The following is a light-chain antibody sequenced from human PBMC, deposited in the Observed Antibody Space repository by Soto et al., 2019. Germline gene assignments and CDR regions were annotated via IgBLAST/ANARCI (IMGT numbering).Light chain of an antibody. CDR3: QQRFTTPS. CDR1: QSLXIN. J-gene: IGKJ5*01. CDR2: XAS. Sequence: EIAVTQSAATLSVSPGERATLSCRASQSLXINVAWYQKKPGQAPRILIHXASTRANGVPDRVSGSGSGTEFTLTISSLQPEDLATYYCQQRFTTPSFGQGTRLEI. V-gene: IGKV3-15*01.